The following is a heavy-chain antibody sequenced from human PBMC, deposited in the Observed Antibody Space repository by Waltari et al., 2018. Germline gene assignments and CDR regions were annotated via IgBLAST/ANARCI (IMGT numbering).Heavy chain of an antibody. CDR2: ILPGDYDT. J-gene: IGHJ6*02. Sequence: EVQLVQSGAEVKKPGESLKISCKGSGYSFTSYWIGWVRQMPGKGLEWMWFILPGDYDTRYRPSFQGEVTISADKSISTAYLQWSSLKASDTAMYYCARQKYYDFWSGYGDYYGMDVWGQGTTVTVSS. CDR3: ARQKYYDFWSGYGDYYGMDV. D-gene: IGHD3-3*01. CDR1: GYSFTSYW. V-gene: IGHV5-51*01.